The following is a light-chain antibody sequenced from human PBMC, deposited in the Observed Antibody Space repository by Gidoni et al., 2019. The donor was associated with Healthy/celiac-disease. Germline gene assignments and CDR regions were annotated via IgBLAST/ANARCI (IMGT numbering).Light chain of an antibody. Sequence: DIVMTQSPDSLAVSLGERATINCKSSQTVLYRSDNRNYLAWYQKKPGQSPKLLIYWASTRASGVPDRFSGSGSGTDFTLTISTLQAEDAAVYFCQQYYDSPRTFXQXTKVXIK. CDR3: QQYYDSPRT. V-gene: IGKV4-1*01. CDR2: WAS. CDR1: QTVLYRSDNRNY. J-gene: IGKJ1*01.